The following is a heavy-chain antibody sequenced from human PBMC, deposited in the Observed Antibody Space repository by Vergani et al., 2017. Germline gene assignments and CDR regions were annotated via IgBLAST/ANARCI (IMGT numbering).Heavy chain of an antibody. J-gene: IGHJ6*02. V-gene: IGHV3-13*01. CDR1: GFTFSSYD. CDR3: AKDTGADYYYGMDV. Sequence: EVQLVESGGGLVQPGGSLRLSCAASGFTFSSYDMHWVRQATGKGLEWVSAIGTAGDTYYPGSVKGRFTISRDNAKNSLYLQMNSLRAEDTALYYCAKDTGADYYYGMDVWGQGTTVTVSS. D-gene: IGHD4-17*01. CDR2: IGTAGDT.